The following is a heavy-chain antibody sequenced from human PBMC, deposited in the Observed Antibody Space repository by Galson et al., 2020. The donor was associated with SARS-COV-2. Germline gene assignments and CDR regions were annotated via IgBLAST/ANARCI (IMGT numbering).Heavy chain of an antibody. CDR2: IWFDGVNT. V-gene: IGHV3-33*01. CDR3: ARELKEAATDY. CDR1: GFSLTPYA. J-gene: IGHJ4*02. D-gene: IGHD6-13*01. Sequence: GGSLRLSCAASGFSLTPYAMHWVRQAPGKGLEWVAVIWFDGVNTYYGDSVRGRFTISRDISKNTLFLQMNSLRVEDTAVYYCARELKEAATDYWGQGTLVTVSS.